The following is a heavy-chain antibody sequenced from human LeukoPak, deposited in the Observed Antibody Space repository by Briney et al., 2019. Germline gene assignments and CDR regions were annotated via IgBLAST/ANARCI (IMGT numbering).Heavy chain of an antibody. D-gene: IGHD4-17*01. V-gene: IGHV4-59*01. CDR1: GGSISSYY. Sequence: KPSETLSLTCTVSGGSISSYYWSWIRQPPGKGLEWIGYIYYSGGTNHNPSLKSRVTISVATSKNQFSLKLSSVTAADTAVYYCARGYGDYDYWGQGTLVTVSS. CDR3: ARGYGDYDY. CDR2: IYYSGGT. J-gene: IGHJ4*02.